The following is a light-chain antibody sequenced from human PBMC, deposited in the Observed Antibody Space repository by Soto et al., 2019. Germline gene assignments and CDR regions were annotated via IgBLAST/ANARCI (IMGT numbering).Light chain of an antibody. V-gene: IGKV3-20*01. J-gene: IGKJ4*01. CDR2: GVS. Sequence: VLKYARGTLSLTPGERATLSCRASQSVSSTFLACYQQKPGQAPRLLIFGVSNRATGIPDRFSGSGSGTDFTLTISRLEPEDFAVYYCQQYSSSPLTFGGATMV. CDR1: QSVSSTF. CDR3: QQYSSSPLT.